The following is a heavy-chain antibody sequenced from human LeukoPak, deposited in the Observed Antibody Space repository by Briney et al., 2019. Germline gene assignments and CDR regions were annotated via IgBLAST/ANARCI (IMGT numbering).Heavy chain of an antibody. CDR1: GYSFTSYW. J-gene: IGHJ2*01. Sequence: GESLKISCKGSGYSFTSYWIGWVRQMPGKGLEWMGIIYPGDSDTRYSPSFQGQVTISADKSISTAYPQWSSLKASDTAIYYCARRNYGDYQGFYWYFDLWGRGTLVTVSS. CDR2: IYPGDSDT. V-gene: IGHV5-51*01. D-gene: IGHD4-17*01. CDR3: ARRNYGDYQGFYWYFDL.